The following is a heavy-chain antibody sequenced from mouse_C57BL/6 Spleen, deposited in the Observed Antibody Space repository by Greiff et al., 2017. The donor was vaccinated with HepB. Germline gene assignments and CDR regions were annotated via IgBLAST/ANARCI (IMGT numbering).Heavy chain of an antibody. CDR3: ARVGYYGFAY. Sequence: VQLQQPGAELVKPGASVKLSCKASGYTFTSYWMQWVKQRPGQGLEWIGEIDPSDSYTNYNQTFKGKATLTVDTSSSTAYMQLSSLTSEDSAVYYCARVGYYGFAYWGQGTLVTVSA. V-gene: IGHV1-50*01. CDR1: GYTFTSYW. J-gene: IGHJ3*01. D-gene: IGHD2-3*01. CDR2: IDPSDSYT.